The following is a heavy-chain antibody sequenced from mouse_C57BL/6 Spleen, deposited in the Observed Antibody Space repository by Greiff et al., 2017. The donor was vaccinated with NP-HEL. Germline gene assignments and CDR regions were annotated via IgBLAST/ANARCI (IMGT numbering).Heavy chain of an antibody. CDR2: INPSTGGT. V-gene: IGHV1-42*01. CDR1: GYSFTGYY. D-gene: IGHD2-4*01. J-gene: IGHJ2*01. Sequence: EVQLQQPGPELVKPGASVKISCKASGYSFTGYYMNWVKQSPEKSLEWIGEINPSTGGTTYNQKFKAKATLTVDKSSSTAYLQLSSLTSEDTAVYYCARSGEYDDFDYWGQGTTLTVSS. CDR3: ARSGEYDDFDY.